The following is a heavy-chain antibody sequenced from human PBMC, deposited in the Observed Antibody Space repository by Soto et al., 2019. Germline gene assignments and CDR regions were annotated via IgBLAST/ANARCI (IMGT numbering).Heavy chain of an antibody. CDR3: AKLPQYDILPCYLNYFDY. V-gene: IGHV4-34*09. Sequence: SETLSLTCDVYGGSFSGYIWTWIRQTPGKGLQWIGQINHSGSANYNPSLKSRVTISVDTSKNQFSLKLNSVTAADTAVYYCAKLPQYDILPCYLNYFDYWGQGTLVTVSS. CDR2: INHSGSA. J-gene: IGHJ4*02. D-gene: IGHD3-9*01. CDR1: GGSFSGYI.